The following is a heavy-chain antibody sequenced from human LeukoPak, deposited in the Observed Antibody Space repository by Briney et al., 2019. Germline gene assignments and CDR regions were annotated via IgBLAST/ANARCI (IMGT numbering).Heavy chain of an antibody. D-gene: IGHD3-10*01. CDR2: ISWNNGSI. V-gene: IGHV3-9*01. CDR3: AKDYTTTVRGVLY. J-gene: IGHJ4*02. Sequence: GRSLRRYCAASGFTFDDYGLHWVRQAPGKGLEWVSGISWNNGSIGYADSVKGRFTISRDNAKNSLYLQMNSLRPEDTPSYYCAKDYTTTVRGVLYWGQGTVVTVSS. CDR1: GFTFDDYG.